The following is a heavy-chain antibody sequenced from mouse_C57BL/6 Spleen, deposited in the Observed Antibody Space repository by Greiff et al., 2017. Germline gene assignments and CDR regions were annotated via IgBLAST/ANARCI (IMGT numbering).Heavy chain of an antibody. CDR3: ARENGSSPFAY. CDR1: GFTFSSYA. J-gene: IGHJ3*01. Sequence: DVMLVESGGGLVKPGGSLKLSCAASGFTFSSYAMSWVRQTPEKRLEWVATISDGGSYTYYPDNVKGRFTISRDNAKNNLYLQMSHLKSEDTAMYYCARENGSSPFAYWGQGTLVTVSA. CDR2: ISDGGSYT. D-gene: IGHD1-1*01. V-gene: IGHV5-4*01.